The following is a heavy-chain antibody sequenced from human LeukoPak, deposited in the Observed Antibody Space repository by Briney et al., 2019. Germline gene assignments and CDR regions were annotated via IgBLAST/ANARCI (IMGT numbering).Heavy chain of an antibody. CDR2: ISSGSSYI. V-gene: IGHV3-21*01. Sequence: GGSLRLSCAASGFTFSSYSMNWVRQAPGKGLEWVSSISSGSSYIYCADSVKGRFTISRDNAKNSLYLQMNSLRAEDTAVYYCARDRGKLTYCSSTSCQAGAFDIWGQGTMVTVSS. CDR1: GFTFSSYS. CDR3: ARDRGKLTYCSSTSCQAGAFDI. D-gene: IGHD2-2*01. J-gene: IGHJ3*02.